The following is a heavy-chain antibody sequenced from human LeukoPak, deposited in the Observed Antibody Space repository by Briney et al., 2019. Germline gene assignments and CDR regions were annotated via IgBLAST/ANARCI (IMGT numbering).Heavy chain of an antibody. D-gene: IGHD3-3*01. CDR1: GGSISSSNW. J-gene: IGHJ4*02. CDR2: IYHSGST. Sequence: PPETLSLTCAVSGGSISSSNWWRWVRQPPGKGLEWTGEIYHSGSTNYNPSLKSRVTISVDKSKNQFSLKLSSVTAADTAVYYCARVGGRSGFDYWGQGTLVTVSS. V-gene: IGHV4-4*03. CDR3: ARVGGRSGFDY.